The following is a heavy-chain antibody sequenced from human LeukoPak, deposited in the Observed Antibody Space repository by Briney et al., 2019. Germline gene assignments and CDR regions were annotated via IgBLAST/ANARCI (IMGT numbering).Heavy chain of an antibody. J-gene: IGHJ4*02. CDR2: ISYDGSNK. CDR1: GFTFSSYA. CDR3: ARVGGDRSYDFWSGYYTGLDY. D-gene: IGHD3-3*01. Sequence: PGRSLRLSCAASGFTFSSYAMRWVRQAPGKGLEWVAVISYDGSNKYYADSVKGRFTISRDNSKNTLYLQMNSLRAEDTAVYYCARVGGDRSYDFWSGYYTGLDYWGQGTLVTVSS. V-gene: IGHV3-30-3*01.